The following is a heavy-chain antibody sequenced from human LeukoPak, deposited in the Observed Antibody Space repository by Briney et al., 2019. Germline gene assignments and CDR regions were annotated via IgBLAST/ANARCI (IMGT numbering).Heavy chain of an antibody. V-gene: IGHV3-53*01. J-gene: IGHJ4*02. CDR1: GLTVSSDY. CDR3: TRGGGAYCGSDCHRTFDY. Sequence: GGSLRLSCAASGLTVSSDYMSWVRQAPGMGLEWVSVIYSAGNTYYADSVKCRFTISRDNSKNTVYLQMNSLRVDDTAVYYCTRGGGAYCGSDCHRTFDYWGQGSLVTVS. CDR2: IYSAGNT. D-gene: IGHD2-21*02.